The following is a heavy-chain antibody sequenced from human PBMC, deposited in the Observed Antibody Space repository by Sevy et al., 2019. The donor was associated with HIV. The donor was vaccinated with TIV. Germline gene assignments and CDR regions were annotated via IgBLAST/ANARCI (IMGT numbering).Heavy chain of an antibody. D-gene: IGHD3-22*01. CDR3: ARSSFYYDNSGFYPFDF. V-gene: IGHV5-51*01. J-gene: IGHJ4*02. Sequence: GESLKISCKGSGYNFSGYWVGWVRQMPGKGLEWMGIIYPTDSHIIYSPSLQGQVTLSVDKSTTTAYLQWRSLKTSDTAMYYCARSSFYYDNSGFYPFDFWGQGTLVTVSS. CDR1: GYNFSGYW. CDR2: IYPTDSHI.